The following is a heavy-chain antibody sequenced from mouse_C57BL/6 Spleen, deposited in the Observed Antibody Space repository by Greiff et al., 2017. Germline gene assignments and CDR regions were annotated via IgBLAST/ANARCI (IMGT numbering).Heavy chain of an antibody. CDR2: LHPNSGST. J-gene: IGHJ3*01. Sequence: QVQLQQPGAELVKPGASVKLSCKASGYTFTSYWMHWVKQRPGQGLAWIGMLHPNSGSTNYNEKFKSKATLTVAKSSSTAYMQLSSLTSEDSAVYYCARRYDYDEGFAYWGQGTLVTVSA. D-gene: IGHD2-4*01. CDR3: ARRYDYDEGFAY. V-gene: IGHV1-64*01. CDR1: GYTFTSYW.